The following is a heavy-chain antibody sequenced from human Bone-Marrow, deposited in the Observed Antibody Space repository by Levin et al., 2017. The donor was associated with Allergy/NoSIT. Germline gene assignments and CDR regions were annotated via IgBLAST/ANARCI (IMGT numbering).Heavy chain of an antibody. CDR2: IYYSGST. CDR1: GGSISSYY. J-gene: IGHJ4*02. V-gene: IGHV4-59*01. D-gene: IGHD3-3*01. CDR3: ASSHTIFGVVTEYYFDY. Sequence: SETLSLTCTVSGGSISSYYWSWIRQPPGKGLEWLGYIYYSGSTNYNPSLKSRVTISVDTSKNQFSLKLSSVTAADTAVYYCASSHTIFGVVTEYYFDYWGQGTLVTVSS.